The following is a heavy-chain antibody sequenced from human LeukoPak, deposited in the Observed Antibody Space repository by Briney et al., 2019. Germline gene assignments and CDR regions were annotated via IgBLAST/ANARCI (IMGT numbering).Heavy chain of an antibody. CDR2: ISANNGET. D-gene: IGHD2-2*01. CDR1: GYTFTNYG. J-gene: IGHJ4*02. Sequence: ASVKVSCKASGYTFTNYGISWVRQAPGEGVEWMAWISANNGETRYAQNFQGRVTMTTDTSTSTAYLELRSLRSDDTAVYYCARVPPSAHQLLSSDYWGQGTQVTVSS. V-gene: IGHV1-18*04. CDR3: ARVPPSAHQLLSSDY.